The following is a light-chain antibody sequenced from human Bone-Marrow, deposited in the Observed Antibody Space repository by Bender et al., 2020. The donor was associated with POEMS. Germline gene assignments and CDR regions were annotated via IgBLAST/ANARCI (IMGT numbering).Light chain of an antibody. Sequence: QSALTQPASVFGSPGQSITISCTGTSSDVGGYNFVSWYQQHPGKAPKLMIYQVSHRPSGISNRFSGSKSGNTASLTISGLQAEDEADYYCSSYTISTSYVFGNGTKVTVL. CDR1: SSDVGGYNF. V-gene: IGLV2-14*01. CDR3: SSYTISTSYV. CDR2: QVS. J-gene: IGLJ1*01.